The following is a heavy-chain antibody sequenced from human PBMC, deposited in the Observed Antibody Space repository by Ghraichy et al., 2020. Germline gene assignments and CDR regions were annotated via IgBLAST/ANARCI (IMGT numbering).Heavy chain of an antibody. CDR3: ARLRCSSTSFYRPPNDAFDI. D-gene: IGHD2-2*01. CDR1: GGSFSGYY. CDR2: INHSGST. Sequence: SETLSLTCAVYGGSFSGYYWSWIRQPPGKGLEWIGEINHSGSTNYNPSLKSRVTISVDTSKNQFSLKLSSVTAADTAVYYCARLRCSSTSFYRPPNDAFDIWGQGTMVTVSS. V-gene: IGHV4-34*01. J-gene: IGHJ3*02.